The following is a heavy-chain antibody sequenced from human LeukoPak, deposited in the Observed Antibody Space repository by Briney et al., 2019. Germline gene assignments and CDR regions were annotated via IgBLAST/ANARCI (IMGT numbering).Heavy chain of an antibody. CDR3: ARALGYYYDSSGYSRPPDY. J-gene: IGHJ4*02. V-gene: IGHV1-2*02. D-gene: IGHD3-22*01. CDR2: INPNSGGT. Sequence: ASVKVSCKASGCTFTGYYMHWVRQAPGQGLEWMGWINPNSGGTNYAQKFQGRVTMTRDTSISTAYMGLSRLRSDDTAVYYCARALGYYYDSSGYSRPPDYWGQGTLVTVSS. CDR1: GCTFTGYY.